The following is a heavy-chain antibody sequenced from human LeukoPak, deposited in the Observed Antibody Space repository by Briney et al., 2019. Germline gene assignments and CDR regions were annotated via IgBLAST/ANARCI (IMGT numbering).Heavy chain of an antibody. Sequence: SETLSLTCTVSGGSISSYYWSWIRRPPGKGLEWIGYIYYSGSTNYNPSLKSRVTISVDTSKNQFSLKLSSVTAADTAVYYCASQSSLLWFGESNYWGQGTLVTVSS. CDR2: IYYSGST. D-gene: IGHD3-10*01. V-gene: IGHV4-59*01. CDR1: GGSISSYY. J-gene: IGHJ4*02. CDR3: ASQSSLLWFGESNY.